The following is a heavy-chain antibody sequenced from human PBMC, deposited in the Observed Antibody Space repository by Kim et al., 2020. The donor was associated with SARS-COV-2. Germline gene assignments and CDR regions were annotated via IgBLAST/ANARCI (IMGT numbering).Heavy chain of an antibody. CDR3: ARGTYYYGSGSYYRGSKGSVPFDP. D-gene: IGHD3-10*01. J-gene: IGHJ5*02. CDR2: INHSGST. CDR1: GGSFSGYY. V-gene: IGHV4-34*01. Sequence: SETLSLTCAVYGGSFSGYYWSWIRQPPGKGLEWIGEINHSGSTNYNPSLKSRVTISVDTSKNQFSLKLSSVTAADTAVYYCARGTYYYGSGSYYRGSKGSVPFDPWGQGTLVTVSS.